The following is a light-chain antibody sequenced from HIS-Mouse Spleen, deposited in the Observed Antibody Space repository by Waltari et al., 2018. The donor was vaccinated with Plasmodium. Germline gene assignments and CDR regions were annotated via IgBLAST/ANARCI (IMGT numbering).Light chain of an antibody. J-gene: IGKJ2*01. V-gene: IGKV4-1*01. Sequence: DIVMTQSPDSLAVSLGERATINCKSSQSVLYSSNNKKYLAGYQQKPGQPPKLLIYWASTRESGVPDRFSGSGSGTDFTLTISSLQAEDVAVYYCQQYYSTPYTFGQGTKLEIK. CDR2: WAS. CDR1: QSVLYSSNNKKY. CDR3: QQYYSTPYT.